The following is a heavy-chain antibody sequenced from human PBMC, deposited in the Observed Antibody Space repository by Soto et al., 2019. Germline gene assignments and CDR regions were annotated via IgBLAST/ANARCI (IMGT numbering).Heavy chain of an antibody. CDR3: AKAPGPSYDYIWGSLINYLDY. J-gene: IGHJ4*02. Sequence: GGSLRLSCAASGFTFSSYAMSWVRQAPGKGLEWVSAISGSGGSTYYADSVKGRFTISRDNSKNTLYLQMNSLRAEDTAVYYCAKAPGPSYDYIWGSLINYLDYWGQGTLVTVSS. D-gene: IGHD3-16*01. V-gene: IGHV3-23*01. CDR2: ISGSGGST. CDR1: GFTFSSYA.